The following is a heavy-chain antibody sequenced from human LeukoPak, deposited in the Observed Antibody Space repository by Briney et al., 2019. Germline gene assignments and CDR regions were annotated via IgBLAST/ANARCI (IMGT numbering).Heavy chain of an antibody. Sequence: RGESLKISCKGSGYSFTSYWIGWVRQMPGKGLEWMGIIYPGDSDTRYSPSFQGQVTISADKSISTAYLQWSSLKASDTAMYYCARQHDSSGCYVEHDAFDIWGQGTMVTVSS. J-gene: IGHJ3*02. D-gene: IGHD3-22*01. CDR2: IYPGDSDT. V-gene: IGHV5-51*01. CDR3: ARQHDSSGCYVEHDAFDI. CDR1: GYSFTSYW.